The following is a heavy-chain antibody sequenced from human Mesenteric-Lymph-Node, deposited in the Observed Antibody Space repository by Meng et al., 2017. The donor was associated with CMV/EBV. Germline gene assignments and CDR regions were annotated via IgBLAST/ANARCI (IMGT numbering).Heavy chain of an antibody. V-gene: IGHV3-30*02. CDR3: AKDQFEVLQVRGLDY. D-gene: IGHD3-10*01. J-gene: IGHJ4*02. CDR2: IRYDGSIE. Sequence: GGSLRLSCAASGFTFSSYGMHWVRQAPGKGLEWVAFIRYDGSIEYYADSVKGRFTISRDNSKNRLYLQMNSLRAEDMAVYYCAKDQFEVLQVRGLDYWGQGTLVTVSS. CDR1: GFTFSSYG.